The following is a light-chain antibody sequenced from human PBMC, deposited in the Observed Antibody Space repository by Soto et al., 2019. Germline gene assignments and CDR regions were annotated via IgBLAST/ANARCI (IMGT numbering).Light chain of an antibody. CDR1: QSISSW. V-gene: IGKV1-5*01. Sequence: DIQMTQSPSTLSASVGDRVTITCRASQSISSWLAWYQQKPGKAPKLLIYDASSLESGVPSRFSGSKSGTEFTLTFSSLQPDDFASYYCQQYNSYSTFGQGTKVDIK. CDR3: QQYNSYST. CDR2: DAS. J-gene: IGKJ1*01.